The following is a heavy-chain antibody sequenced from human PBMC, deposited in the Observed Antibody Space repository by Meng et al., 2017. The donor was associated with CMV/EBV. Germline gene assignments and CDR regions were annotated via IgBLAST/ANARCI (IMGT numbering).Heavy chain of an antibody. CDR2: IYTSGST. J-gene: IGHJ5*02. D-gene: IGHD2-15*01. Sequence: QGRLPEPGAGLVRPSGTLSLTCTVSGGSISSYHWSWIRQPAGKGLEWIGRIYTSGSTNYNPSLKSRVTMSVDTSKNQFSLKLSSVTAADTAVYYCARSMVVAGDWFDPWGQGTLVTVSS. V-gene: IGHV4-4*07. CDR3: ARSMVVAGDWFDP. CDR1: GGSISSYH.